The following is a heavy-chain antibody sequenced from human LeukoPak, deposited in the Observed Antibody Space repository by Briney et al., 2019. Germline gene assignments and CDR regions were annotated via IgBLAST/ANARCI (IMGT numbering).Heavy chain of an antibody. Sequence: SQTLSLTCTVSGGSISSGGYYWSWIRQPPGKGLEWIGRIYTSGSTNYNPSLKSRVTMSVDTSKNQFSLKLSSVTAADTAVYYCARDNQYSSSSEDYWGQGTLVTVSS. V-gene: IGHV4-61*02. CDR3: ARDNQYSSSSEDY. CDR1: GGSISSGGYY. J-gene: IGHJ4*02. CDR2: IYTSGST. D-gene: IGHD6-6*01.